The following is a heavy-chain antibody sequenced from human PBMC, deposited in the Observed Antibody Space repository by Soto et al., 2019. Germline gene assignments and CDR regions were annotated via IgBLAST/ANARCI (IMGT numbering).Heavy chain of an antibody. V-gene: IGHV4-31*03. CDR3: ARGQVVAAQH. Sequence: QKLPVTSTGSGATVRSEGYHWCWIRQHPGEGLEWIGYIYYRGSTYYNPSLKGRVTISVDTSKNQFSLRLSSVTAADTAVYYCARGQVVAAQHWGQLPLVIV. CDR1: GATVRSEGYH. CDR2: IYYRGST. J-gene: IGHJ4*02. D-gene: IGHD2-15*01.